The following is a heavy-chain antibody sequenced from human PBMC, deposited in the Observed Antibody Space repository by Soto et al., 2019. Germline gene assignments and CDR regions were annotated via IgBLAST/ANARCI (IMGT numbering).Heavy chain of an antibody. Sequence: EVQLVESGGDLVQPGGSLKLSCAASGFTFSGSAMHWVRQASGKGLEWVGHIRRRAKNYATVYAASVKGRFIISRDDSKNTAYLQMNSLKPDGTAVYYCTRTFDGGDNFAPDFDYWGQGTRVNVSS. CDR3: TRTFDGGDNFAPDFDY. J-gene: IGHJ4*02. V-gene: IGHV3-73*02. CDR2: IRRRAKNYAT. D-gene: IGHD2-21*01. CDR1: GFTFSGSA.